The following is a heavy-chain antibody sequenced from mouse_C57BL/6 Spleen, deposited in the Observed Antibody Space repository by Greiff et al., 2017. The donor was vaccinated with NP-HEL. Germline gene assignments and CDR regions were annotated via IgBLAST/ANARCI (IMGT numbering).Heavy chain of an antibody. V-gene: IGHV1-81*01. J-gene: IGHJ4*01. Sequence: VKLMESGAELARPGASVKLSCKASGYTFTSYGISWVKQRTGQGLEWIGEIYPRSGNTYYNEKFKGKATLTADKSSSTAYMELRSLTSEDSAVDFCARRITTVAPYAMDYWGQGTSVTVSS. CDR3: ARRITTVAPYAMDY. CDR2: IYPRSGNT. D-gene: IGHD1-1*01. CDR1: GYTFTSYG.